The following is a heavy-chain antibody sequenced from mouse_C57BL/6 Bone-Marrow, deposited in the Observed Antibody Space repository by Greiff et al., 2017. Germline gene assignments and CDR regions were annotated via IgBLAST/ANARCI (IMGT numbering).Heavy chain of an antibody. D-gene: IGHD1-1*01. CDR1: GYTFTSYW. J-gene: IGHJ2*01. CDR3: ARSTTVVATYYFDY. Sequence: QVQLQQPGAELVKPGASVKLSCKASGYTFTSYWMHWVKQRPGQGLEWIGMIHPNSGSTNYNEKFKSKDTLTVDKSSSTAYMQLSSLTSEDSAVXYCARSTTVVATYYFDYWGQGTTLTVSS. CDR2: IHPNSGST. V-gene: IGHV1-64*01.